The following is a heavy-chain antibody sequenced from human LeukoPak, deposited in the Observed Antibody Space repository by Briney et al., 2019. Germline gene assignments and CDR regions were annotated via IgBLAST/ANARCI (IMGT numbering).Heavy chain of an antibody. D-gene: IGHD3-22*01. V-gene: IGHV1-8*03. J-gene: IGHJ4*02. CDR3: ARDRNDSSGSLLF. CDR1: GYTFTSYY. CDR2: MNPNSGNT. Sequence: ASVKVSCKASGYTFTSYYMHWVRQAPGQGLEWMGWMNPNSGNTGYAQKFQGRVTITRNTSISTAYMELSSLRSEDTAVYYCARDRNDSSGSLLFWGQGTLVTVSS.